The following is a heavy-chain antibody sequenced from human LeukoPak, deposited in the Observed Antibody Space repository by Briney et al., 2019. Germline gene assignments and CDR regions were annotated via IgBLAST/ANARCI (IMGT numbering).Heavy chain of an antibody. CDR2: INPNGGST. Sequence: ASVTVSLMSSGYTFTNYHMHWVRQAPGQGLEWMGIINPNGGSTSYAQSFPGRVTMTRDTSTSTVYMELSSLRSEDTAVYYCARDAIENYDFWSGSYYYFDYWGQGTLVTVSS. J-gene: IGHJ4*02. V-gene: IGHV1-46*01. CDR1: GYTFTNYH. D-gene: IGHD3-3*01. CDR3: ARDAIENYDFWSGSYYYFDY.